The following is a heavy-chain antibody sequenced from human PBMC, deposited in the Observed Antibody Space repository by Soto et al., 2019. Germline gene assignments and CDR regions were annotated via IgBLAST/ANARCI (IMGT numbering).Heavy chain of an antibody. CDR2: IVVGSGNR. Sequence: SVKVSCKASGFTFTSSAVQWVRQARGQRLEWIGWIVVGSGNRNYAQKFQERVTITRDMSTSTAYMELNSLRAEDTAVFYCAIQGSGSYYAFDIWGQGTMVTVSS. J-gene: IGHJ3*02. V-gene: IGHV1-58*01. CDR1: GFTFTSSA. D-gene: IGHD1-26*01. CDR3: AIQGSGSYYAFDI.